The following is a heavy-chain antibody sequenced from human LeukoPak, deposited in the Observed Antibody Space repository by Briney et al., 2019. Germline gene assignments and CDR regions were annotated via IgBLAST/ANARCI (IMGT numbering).Heavy chain of an antibody. CDR3: ARGRWPGGHFDY. Sequence: PGGSLRLSRAASGFTFTSYAMNWVRQAPGKGLEWVSGISANGISTNYADSVKGRFTISRDNSKNTLYLQMNSLRAGDTAIYYCARGRWPGGHFDYWGQGTLVTVSS. CDR1: GFTFTSYA. CDR2: ISANGIST. J-gene: IGHJ4*02. V-gene: IGHV3-23*01. D-gene: IGHD4-23*01.